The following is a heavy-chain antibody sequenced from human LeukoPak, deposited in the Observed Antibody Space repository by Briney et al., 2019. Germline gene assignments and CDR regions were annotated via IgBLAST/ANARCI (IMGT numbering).Heavy chain of an antibody. V-gene: IGHV1-18*01. Sequence: ASVKVSCKTSGYTFSNFGINWVRQAPGQGLEWMGWISGNNDNPNYGQKFQGRFTVTTDSSTSTAYMELRNLRFDDTAVYYCARDGTSTDDYWGQGTLVTVPS. D-gene: IGHD2-2*01. CDR3: ARDGTSTDDY. J-gene: IGHJ4*02. CDR2: ISGNNDNP. CDR1: GYTFSNFG.